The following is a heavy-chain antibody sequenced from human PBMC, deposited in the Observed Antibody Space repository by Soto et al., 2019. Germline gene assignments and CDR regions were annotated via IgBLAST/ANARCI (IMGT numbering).Heavy chain of an antibody. CDR1: GDSIGGVGY. V-gene: IGHV4-31*03. CDR2: ISSSGST. D-gene: IGHD2-21*02. J-gene: IGHJ5*02. Sequence: TLSLTCTVSGDSIGGVGYWSWIRQFPGRGLEGIGCISSSGSTYYNPALNNRISLSLDTSQNPFSLKLLSVTAADTAIYYCARSGVTGIVIPSHWFDPWGQGTLVTVSS. CDR3: ARSGVTGIVIPSHWFDP.